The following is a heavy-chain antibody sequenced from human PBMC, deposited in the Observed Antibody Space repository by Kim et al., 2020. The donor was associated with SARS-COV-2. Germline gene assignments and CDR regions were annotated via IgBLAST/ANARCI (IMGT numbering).Heavy chain of an antibody. CDR1: GFTFSSYA. J-gene: IGHJ4*02. D-gene: IGHD3-22*01. V-gene: IGHV3-23*01. CDR3: AKSLPSSGYQGFYDY. CDR2: ISSSGDST. Sequence: GGSLRLSCAASGFTFSSYAMNWVRQAPRKGLEWVSTISSSGDSTYYADSVKGRFTISRDSSENTLYLQMNSLRAEDTAIYYCAKSLPSSGYQGFYDYWGQGTLVTVSS.